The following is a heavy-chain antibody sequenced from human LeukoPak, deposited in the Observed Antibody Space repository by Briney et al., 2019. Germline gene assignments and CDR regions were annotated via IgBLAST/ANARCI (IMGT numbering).Heavy chain of an antibody. J-gene: IGHJ6*02. Sequence: PSETLSLTCTVSGGSISDSYLSWIRQPAGKGLEWLGRMYVTGTTNYNPSLRSRVTMSMDTSKNQFSLRLSSVTAADTAVYYCARENYYDSSGYSEGMDVWGQGTTVIVSS. CDR1: GGSISDSY. CDR2: MYVTGTT. D-gene: IGHD3-22*01. CDR3: ARENYYDSSGYSEGMDV. V-gene: IGHV4-4*07.